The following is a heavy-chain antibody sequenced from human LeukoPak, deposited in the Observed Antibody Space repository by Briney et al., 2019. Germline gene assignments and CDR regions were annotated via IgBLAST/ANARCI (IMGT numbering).Heavy chain of an antibody. CDR2: IYHSGST. V-gene: IGHV4-4*02. Sequence: TASETLSLTCTVSGVSISSSNWWSWVRQPPGKGLEWIGEIYHSGSTNYNLSLKSRVTISVDKSKNQFSLKLSSVTAADTAVYYCASKRFGYDSSGYYKQDNAFDIWGQGTMVTVSS. D-gene: IGHD3-22*01. J-gene: IGHJ3*02. CDR3: ASKRFGYDSSGYYKQDNAFDI. CDR1: GVSISSSNW.